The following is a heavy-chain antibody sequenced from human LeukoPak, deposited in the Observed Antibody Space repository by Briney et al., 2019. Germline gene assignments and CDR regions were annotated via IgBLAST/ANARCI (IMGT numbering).Heavy chain of an antibody. CDR2: INSDGSST. D-gene: IGHD2-8*01. Sequence: GGSLRLSCAASGFTFSSYCMHWVRQAPGKGLVWVSCINSDGSSTSYADSVKGRFTISRDNAKNTLYLQMNSLRAEDTAVYYCARDPRGYCTNGVCYTWAPYGMDVWGQGTTVTVSS. V-gene: IGHV3-74*01. CDR1: GFTFSSYC. J-gene: IGHJ6*02. CDR3: ARDPRGYCTNGVCYTWAPYGMDV.